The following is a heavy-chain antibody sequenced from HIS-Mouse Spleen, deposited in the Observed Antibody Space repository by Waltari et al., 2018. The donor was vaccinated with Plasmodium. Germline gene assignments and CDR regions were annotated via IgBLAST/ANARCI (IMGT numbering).Heavy chain of an antibody. CDR3: ARRGGSYYYFDY. Sequence: QLQLPESGPGLVKPSETLSLTCTVPGGSISSSSYYWGWIRQPPGKGLEWIGSIYYSGSTYYNPSLKSRVTISVDTSKNQFSLKLSSVTAADTAVYYCARRGGSYYYFDYWGQGTLVTVSS. V-gene: IGHV4-39*01. CDR1: GGSISSSSYY. CDR2: IYYSGST. J-gene: IGHJ4*02. D-gene: IGHD1-26*01.